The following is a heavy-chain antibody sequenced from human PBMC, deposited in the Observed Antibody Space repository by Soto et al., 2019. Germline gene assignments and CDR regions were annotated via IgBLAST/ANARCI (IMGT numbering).Heavy chain of an antibody. D-gene: IGHD1-1*01. Sequence: PSETLSLTCTVSGDSISSYYWSWIRQPPGKGLEWIGYIYYSGSTNYNPSLKSRVTISVDTSKNQFSLKLTSMTAADTAVYYCARGGNDWPNWFDPWGQETLVTVSS. CDR2: IYYSGST. CDR1: GDSISSYY. J-gene: IGHJ5*02. CDR3: ARGGNDWPNWFDP. V-gene: IGHV4-59*01.